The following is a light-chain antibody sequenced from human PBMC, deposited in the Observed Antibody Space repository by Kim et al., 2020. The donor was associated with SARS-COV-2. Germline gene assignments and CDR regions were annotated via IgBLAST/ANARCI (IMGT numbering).Light chain of an antibody. Sequence: APGERATLSCRASQSVSSSSFAWYQQKPGQATRLLVFGASRRATGIPDRFSGSGSGTDFTLTISRLEPEGCAVYYCQQDGSSPPTFGQGTKVDIK. CDR1: QSVSSSS. CDR3: QQDGSSPPT. V-gene: IGKV3-20*01. CDR2: GAS. J-gene: IGKJ1*01.